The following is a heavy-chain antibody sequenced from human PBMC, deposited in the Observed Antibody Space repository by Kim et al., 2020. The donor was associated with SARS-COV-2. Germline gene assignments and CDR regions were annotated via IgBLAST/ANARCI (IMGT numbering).Heavy chain of an antibody. CDR2: YAT. D-gene: IGHD1-26*01. Sequence: YATAHAAAVEGRLTISRDDSENTAYLQMNSLKTEDSAVYYCSRQGATTDYWGQGTLVTVSS. J-gene: IGHJ4*02. CDR3: SRQGATTDY. V-gene: IGHV3-73*01.